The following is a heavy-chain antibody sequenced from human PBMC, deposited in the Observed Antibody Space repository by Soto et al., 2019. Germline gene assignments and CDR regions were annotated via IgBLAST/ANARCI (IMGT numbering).Heavy chain of an antibody. Sequence: QVQLVKSGAAEKKPGASVKVSCKASGYTFTSYAMHWVRQAPGQRLEWMGWINAGNGNTKYSQKFQGRVTITRDTAASTSYMELSSRRSEDTALYYCARGTGSGMDVWGQGTTVTVSS. V-gene: IGHV1-3*05. CDR3: ARGTGSGMDV. D-gene: IGHD3-10*01. CDR2: INAGNGNT. CDR1: GYTFTSYA. J-gene: IGHJ6*02.